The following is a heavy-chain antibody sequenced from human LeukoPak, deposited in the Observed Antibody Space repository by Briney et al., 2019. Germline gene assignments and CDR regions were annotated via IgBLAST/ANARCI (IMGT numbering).Heavy chain of an antibody. CDR1: GFTVSSNY. D-gene: IGHD1-26*01. J-gene: IGHJ3*02. CDR2: IYSGGST. V-gene: IGHV3-53*01. Sequence: PGGSLRLSCAASGFTVSSNYMSWVRQAPGKGLEWVSTIYSGGSTFYADSVKGRFTISRDNSKNTLYLQMNSPRAEPTALYYCARGGSYLSAFDIWGQGTMVTVSS. CDR3: ARGGSYLSAFDI.